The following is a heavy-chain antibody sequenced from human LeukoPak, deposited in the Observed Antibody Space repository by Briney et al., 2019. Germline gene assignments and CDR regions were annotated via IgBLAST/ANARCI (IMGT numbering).Heavy chain of an antibody. CDR3: ASGIRYFDWLPFDY. J-gene: IGHJ4*02. CDR1: GGSISSYY. Sequence: SETLSLTCTVSGGSISSYYWSWIRQPPGKGLEWIGYIYYSGSTNYNPSLKSRVTISVDTSKNQFSLKLSSVTAADTAVYYCASGIRYFDWLPFDYWGQGTLVTVSS. V-gene: IGHV4-59*01. D-gene: IGHD3-9*01. CDR2: IYYSGST.